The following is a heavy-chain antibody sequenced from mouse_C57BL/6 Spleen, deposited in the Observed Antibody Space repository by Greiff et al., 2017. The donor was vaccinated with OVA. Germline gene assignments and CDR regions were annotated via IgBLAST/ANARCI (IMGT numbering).Heavy chain of an antibody. J-gene: IGHJ2*01. Sequence: EVKLMESGGGLVQPGGSMKLSCVASGFTFSNYWMNWVRQSPEKGLEWVAQIRLKSDNYATHYAESVKGRFTISRDDSKSSVYLQMNNLRAEDTGISYCTVGLTTVALDYWGQGTTLTVSS. CDR2: IRLKSDNYAT. D-gene: IGHD1-1*01. V-gene: IGHV6-3*01. CDR1: GFTFSNYW. CDR3: TVGLTTVALDY.